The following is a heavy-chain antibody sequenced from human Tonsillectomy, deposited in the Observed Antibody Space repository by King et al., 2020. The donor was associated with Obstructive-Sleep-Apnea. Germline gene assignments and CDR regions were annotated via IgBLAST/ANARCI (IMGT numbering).Heavy chain of an antibody. CDR1: GGSISSYS. CDR3: ARPPRI. J-gene: IGHJ4*02. CDR2: IYYSGST. Sequence: QLQESGPGLVKTSETLSLTCTVSGGSISSYSWSWIRQPPGKGLEWIGYIYYSGSTNYNPSLKSRVTISVDTSKNQFSLKLSSVTAADTAVYYCARPPRIWGQGTLVTVSS. V-gene: IGHV4-59*01.